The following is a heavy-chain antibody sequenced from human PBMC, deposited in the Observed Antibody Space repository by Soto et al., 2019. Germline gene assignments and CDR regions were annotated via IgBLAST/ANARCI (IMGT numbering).Heavy chain of an antibody. V-gene: IGHV1-18*01. D-gene: IGHD3-10*01. J-gene: IGHJ4*02. Sequence: ASVKVSCKASGYTFTSYGISWVRQAPGQGLEWMGWISAYNGNTNYAQKLQGRVTMTTDTSTSTAYMELRSLRSDDTAVYYCAFHPPMVRGVKYFDYWGQGTLVTVSS. CDR1: GYTFTSYG. CDR2: ISAYNGNT. CDR3: AFHPPMVRGVKYFDY.